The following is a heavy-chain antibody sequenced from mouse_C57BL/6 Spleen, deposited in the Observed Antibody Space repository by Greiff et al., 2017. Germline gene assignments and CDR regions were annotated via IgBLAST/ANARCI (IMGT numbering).Heavy chain of an antibody. CDR3: ARNSNYPHYYAMDY. CDR2: INPNYGTT. J-gene: IGHJ4*01. D-gene: IGHD2-5*01. V-gene: IGHV1-39*01. Sequence: LQQSGPELVKPGASVKISCKASGYSFTDYNMNWVKQSNGKSLEWIGVINPNYGTTSYNQKFKGKATLTVDQSSSTAYMQLNSLTSEDSAVYYCARNSNYPHYYAMDYWGQGTSVTVSS. CDR1: GYSFTDYN.